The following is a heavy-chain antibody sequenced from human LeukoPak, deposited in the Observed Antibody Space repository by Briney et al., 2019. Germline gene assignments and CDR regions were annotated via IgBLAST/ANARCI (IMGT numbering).Heavy chain of an antibody. CDR2: IGTYSGDT. Sequence: GASVKVSCKASGYTFTRNGITWVRQAPGQGLEWMGWIGTYSGDTQYAQKFKGRVTVTMDTSTSTVYMELRSLRSDDTAIYYCARDQGLAILPAAPYYFDFWGQGTLVSVSS. CDR1: GYTFTRNG. CDR3: ARDQGLAILPAAPYYFDF. J-gene: IGHJ4*02. D-gene: IGHD2-2*01. V-gene: IGHV1-18*01.